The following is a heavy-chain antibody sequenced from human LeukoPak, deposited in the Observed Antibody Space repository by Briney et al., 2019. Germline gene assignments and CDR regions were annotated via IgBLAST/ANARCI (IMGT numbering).Heavy chain of an antibody. V-gene: IGHV4-38-2*02. D-gene: IGHD1-14*01. CDR1: GYSISNGYY. Sequence: SGTLSLTCTVSGYSISNGYYWVWIRQPPGKGLEWIGSLYHSDSVYYNTALKSRVSMSVDTSKSQFSLKLSFVTAADTAVYYCARHHDSYYYYYIDVWGSGTTVTVSS. J-gene: IGHJ6*03. CDR2: LYHSDSV. CDR3: ARHHDSYYYYYIDV.